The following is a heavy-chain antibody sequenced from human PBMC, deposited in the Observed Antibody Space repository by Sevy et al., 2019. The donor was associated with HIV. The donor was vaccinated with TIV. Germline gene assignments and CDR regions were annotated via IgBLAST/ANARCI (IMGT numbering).Heavy chain of an antibody. CDR2: IIPILGIA. CDR3: ARDRRGVCYSCYYGMDV. CDR1: GGTFSSYA. Sequence: SVKVSCKASGGTFSSYAISWVRQAPGQGLEWMGRIIPILGIANYAQKFQGRVTITADKSTSTAYMELSSLRSEDTAVYYCARDRRGVCYSCYYGMDVWGQGTTVTVSS. J-gene: IGHJ6*02. V-gene: IGHV1-69*04. D-gene: IGHD2-8*02.